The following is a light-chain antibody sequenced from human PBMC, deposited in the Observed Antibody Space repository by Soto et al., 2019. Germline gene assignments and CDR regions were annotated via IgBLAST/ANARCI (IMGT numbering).Light chain of an antibody. CDR2: GAS. CDR3: QQLNIGPPFT. V-gene: IGKV3-11*01. CDR1: PSVTNY. J-gene: IGKJ5*01. Sequence: VVKQCTAPLSLYQGERATLSCRASPSVTNYLSWYQQTPGQPPRLLISGASNRAAGIPARFSCSGSGTDFTLTISSLRPEDSAFDYCQQLNIGPPFTFGHGTRLDI.